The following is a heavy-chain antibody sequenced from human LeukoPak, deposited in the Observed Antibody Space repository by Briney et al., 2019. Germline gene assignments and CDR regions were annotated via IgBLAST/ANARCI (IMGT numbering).Heavy chain of an antibody. CDR2: MNPSSSNT. CDR1: GYTFTSFD. Sequence: GASVKVSCKASGYTFTSFDINWVRQATGQGLEWMGWMNPSSSNTGFAQKFQGRVTMPRDTSTTTAYMELSSLRSEDTAVYYCVRRADNYDSSAYSYWGQGTPVTVSS. J-gene: IGHJ4*02. D-gene: IGHD3-22*01. V-gene: IGHV1-8*01. CDR3: VRRADNYDSSAYSY.